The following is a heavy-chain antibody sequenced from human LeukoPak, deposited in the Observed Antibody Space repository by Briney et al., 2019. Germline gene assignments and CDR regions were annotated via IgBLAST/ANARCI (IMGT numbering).Heavy chain of an antibody. CDR2: INWNGGST. D-gene: IGHD1-26*01. CDR3: ARGGGPSGSYYFDY. Sequence: GSLRLSCAASGFTFDDYGMSWVRQAPGKGLEWVSGINWNGGSTGYADSVKGRFTISRDNAKNSLYLQMNSLRAEDTALYYCARGGGPSGSYYFDYWGQGTLVTVSS. V-gene: IGHV3-20*04. J-gene: IGHJ4*02. CDR1: GFTFDDYG.